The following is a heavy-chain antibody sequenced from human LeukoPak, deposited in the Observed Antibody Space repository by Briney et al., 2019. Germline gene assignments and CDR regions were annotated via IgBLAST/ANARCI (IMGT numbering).Heavy chain of an antibody. CDR2: IYSGGNT. CDR1: GFTVSFNF. J-gene: IGHJ4*02. Sequence: VGSLRHSCAAPGFTVSFNFMSWGRQAPGKGLDYVSLIYSGGNTYYAGSVKGRFTISRDNSKNTLYLQMNSLRAEDTAVYYCASGGPSDYWGQGTLVTVSS. D-gene: IGHD3-16*01. V-gene: IGHV3-53*01. CDR3: ASGGPSDY.